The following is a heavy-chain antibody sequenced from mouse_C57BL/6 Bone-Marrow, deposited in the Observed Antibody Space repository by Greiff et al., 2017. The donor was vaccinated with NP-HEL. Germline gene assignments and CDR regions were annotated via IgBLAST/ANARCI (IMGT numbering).Heavy chain of an antibody. D-gene: IGHD1-1*01. V-gene: IGHV1-61*01. J-gene: IGHJ2*01. Sequence: QVQLQQSGPELVRPGSSVKLSCKASGYTFTSYWMDWVKQRPGQGLEWIGNIYPSDSETHYNQKFKDKATLTVDKSSSTAYMQLSSLTSEDSAVYYCARWSTTVVLDYWGQGTTLTVSS. CDR2: IYPSDSET. CDR1: GYTFTSYW. CDR3: ARWSTTVVLDY.